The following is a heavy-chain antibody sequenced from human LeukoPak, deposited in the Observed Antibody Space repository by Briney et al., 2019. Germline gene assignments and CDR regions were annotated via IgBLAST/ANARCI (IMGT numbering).Heavy chain of an antibody. CDR1: GGTFSSYA. Sequence: EASVKVSCKASGGTFSSYAISWVRQAPGQGLEWMGGTIPIFGTANYAQKFQGRVTITADESTSTAYMELRSLRSDDTAVYHCAREPDYGDVAFDYWGQGTLVTVSS. J-gene: IGHJ4*02. V-gene: IGHV1-69*13. CDR2: TIPIFGTA. CDR3: AREPDYGDVAFDY. D-gene: IGHD4-17*01.